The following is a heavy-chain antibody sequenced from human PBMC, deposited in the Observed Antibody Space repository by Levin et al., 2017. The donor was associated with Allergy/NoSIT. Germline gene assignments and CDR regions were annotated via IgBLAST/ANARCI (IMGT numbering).Heavy chain of an antibody. Sequence: ASVKVSCKASGYTFTSYAMHWVRQAPGQRLEWMGWSNAGNGNTKYSQEFQGRVTITRDTSASTAYMELSSLRSEDMAVYYCERAEPGWRLSSGWYGAAFDIWGQGTMVTVSS. CDR1: GYTFTSYA. CDR3: ERAEPGWRLSSGWYGAAFDI. D-gene: IGHD6-19*01. J-gene: IGHJ3*02. CDR2: SNAGNGNT. V-gene: IGHV1-3*02.